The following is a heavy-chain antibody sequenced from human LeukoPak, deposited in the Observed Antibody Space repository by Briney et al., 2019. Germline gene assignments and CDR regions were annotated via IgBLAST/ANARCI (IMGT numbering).Heavy chain of an antibody. D-gene: IGHD3-10*01. V-gene: IGHV3-7*01. Sequence: PGGSLRLSCAASGFTFSVYWMSWVRQAPGKGLEWVANIKEDGSEQYYVDSVKGRFTISRDNAKNSLYLQMNSQRAEDTAVYYCARDYGSGSYYNTAYWGQGTLVTVSS. J-gene: IGHJ4*02. CDR3: ARDYGSGSYYNTAY. CDR1: GFTFSVYW. CDR2: IKEDGSEQ.